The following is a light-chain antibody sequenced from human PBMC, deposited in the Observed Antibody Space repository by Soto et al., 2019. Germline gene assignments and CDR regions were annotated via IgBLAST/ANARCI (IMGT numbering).Light chain of an antibody. CDR3: QQYYSTPT. CDR2: WAS. Sequence: DIVMTQSPDSLAVSLGERATINCKSSQSVLYSSNNKNYLAWYQQKPGQPPQLLIYWASTRESGVPDRFSGSGPGTDFALTISSLQAEDVAVYYCQQYYSTPTFGPGTKVDIK. CDR1: QSVLYSSNNKNY. V-gene: IGKV4-1*01. J-gene: IGKJ3*01.